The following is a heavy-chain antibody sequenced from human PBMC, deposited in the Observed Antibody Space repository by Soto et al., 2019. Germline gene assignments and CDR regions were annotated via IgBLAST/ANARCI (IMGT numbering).Heavy chain of an antibody. CDR3: ANPYGDYTGLFGY. J-gene: IGHJ4*02. Sequence: EVQLLESGGGLVQPGGSLRLSCAASGFTFSSYAMSWVRQAPGKGLEWVSAISGSGGSTYYADSVKGRFTISRDNSTNTLYLQMNSLRAEDRAVYYCANPYGDYTGLFGYWGQGTLVTVSS. CDR1: GFTFSSYA. CDR2: ISGSGGST. D-gene: IGHD4-17*01. V-gene: IGHV3-23*01.